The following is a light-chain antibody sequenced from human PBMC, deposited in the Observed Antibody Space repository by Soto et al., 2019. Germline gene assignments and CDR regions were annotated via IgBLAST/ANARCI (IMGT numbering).Light chain of an antibody. CDR3: QQYDSYPLT. CDR1: QTISSW. V-gene: IGKV1-5*01. J-gene: IGKJ4*01. Sequence: DIQMTQSPSTLSGSVEDRVTMTCRASQTISSWLAWYQQKPGKAPKFLIYDVSTLESGVPSRFSGSGSGTEFTLTISSLQPEDFATYYCQQYDSYPLTFGGGTKVDIK. CDR2: DVS.